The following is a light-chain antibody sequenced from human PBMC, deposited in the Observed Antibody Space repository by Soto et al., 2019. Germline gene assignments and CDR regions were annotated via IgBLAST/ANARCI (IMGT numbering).Light chain of an antibody. CDR3: QQYYSAPQN. J-gene: IGKJ5*01. V-gene: IGKV4-1*01. Sequence: DIVMTQSPDSLAVSLGERATINCKSSQSILYRSTNKNYLAWYQHKAGQPPKLLIYWASTRESGVPDRFSGSGSGTDFTLTISSLQAEDVALYYCQQYYSAPQNFGQGTRLEIK. CDR2: WAS. CDR1: QSILYRSTNKNY.